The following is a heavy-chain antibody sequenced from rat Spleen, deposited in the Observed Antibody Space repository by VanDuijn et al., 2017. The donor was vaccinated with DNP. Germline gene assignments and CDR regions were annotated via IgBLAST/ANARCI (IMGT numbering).Heavy chain of an antibody. D-gene: IGHD1-12*02. CDR1: GFIFSNYW. CDR3: AGYYYDGSYYYGNFDY. CDR2: ISGGGGNT. V-gene: IGHV5-31*01. Sequence: EVQLVESGGGPVQPGRSLKLSCVASGFIFSNYWMTWIRQAPGKGLEWVASISGGGGNTYYQDSVKGRFTISRDNAKSTLYLQMDSLRSEDTATYYCAGYYYDGSYYYGNFDYWGQGVMVTVSS. J-gene: IGHJ2*01.